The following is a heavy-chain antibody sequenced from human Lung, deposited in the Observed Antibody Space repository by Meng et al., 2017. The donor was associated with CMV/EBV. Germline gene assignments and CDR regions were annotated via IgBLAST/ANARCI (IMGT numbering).Heavy chain of an antibody. CDR2: ISAYNGNT. V-gene: IGHV1-18*01. Sequence: ASXXVSXKASGYTFTSYGISWVRQAPGQGLEWMGWISAYNGNTNYAQKLQGRVTMTTDTSTSTAYMELRSLRSDDTAVYYCAISTGGPYDFWSGYFNYGMDVWGQGTTVTVSS. D-gene: IGHD3-3*01. CDR1: GYTFTSYG. J-gene: IGHJ6*02. CDR3: AISTGGPYDFWSGYFNYGMDV.